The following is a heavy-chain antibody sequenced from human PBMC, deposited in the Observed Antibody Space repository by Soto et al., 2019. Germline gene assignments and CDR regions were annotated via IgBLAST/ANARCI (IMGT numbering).Heavy chain of an antibody. D-gene: IGHD4-17*01. CDR3: ARDENGDHHFDY. CDR1: GYTFTSYY. V-gene: IGHV1-46*03. J-gene: IGHJ4*02. Sequence: ASVKVSCKASGYTFTSYYMHWVRQAPGQGLEWMGIINPSGGSASYAQKFQGRVTTTRDTSTSTVYMELSSLRSEDTAVYYCARDENGDHHFDYWGQGTLVTVSS. CDR2: INPSGGSA.